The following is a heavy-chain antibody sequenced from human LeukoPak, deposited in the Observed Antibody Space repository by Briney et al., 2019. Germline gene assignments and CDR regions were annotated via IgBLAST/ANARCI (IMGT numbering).Heavy chain of an antibody. CDR1: GFTFSSYG. Sequence: GGSLRLSCAASGFTFSSYGMHWVRQAPGEGLEWVAVISYGGSNKYYADSVKGRFTISRDNAKNSVYLQMNSLRDEDTAVYSCARAQTMFWEFDGFDIWGRGTKVTVSS. CDR3: ARAQTMFWEFDGFDI. V-gene: IGHV3-30*03. CDR2: ISYGGSNK. J-gene: IGHJ3*02. D-gene: IGHD3-10*02.